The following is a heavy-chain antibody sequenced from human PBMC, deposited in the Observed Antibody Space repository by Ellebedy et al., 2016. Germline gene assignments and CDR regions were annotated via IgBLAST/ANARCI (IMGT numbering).Heavy chain of an antibody. V-gene: IGHV1-69*10. CDR3: ARDTGEMATIKPVFDY. CDR1: GYTFTGYY. Sequence: SVKVSCXASGYTFTGYYMHWVRQAPGQGLEWMGGIIPILGIANYAQKFQGRVTITADKSTSTAYMELSSLRSEDTAVYYCARDTGEMATIKPVFDYWGQGTLVTVSS. D-gene: IGHD5-24*01. CDR2: IIPILGIA. J-gene: IGHJ4*02.